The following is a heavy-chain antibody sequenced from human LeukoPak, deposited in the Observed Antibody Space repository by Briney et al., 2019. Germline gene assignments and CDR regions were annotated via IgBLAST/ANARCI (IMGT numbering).Heavy chain of an antibody. D-gene: IGHD2-2*01. CDR2: INHSGST. CDR3: ARGVVPAAHDY. V-gene: IGHV4-34*01. Sequence: SETLSLTCAVYGGSISGYYWSWIRQPPGKGLEWIGGINHSGSTNYNPSLKSRVTISVDTSKNQFSLKLSSVTAADTAVYYCARGVVPAAHDYWGQGTLVTVSS. CDR1: GGSISGYY. J-gene: IGHJ4*02.